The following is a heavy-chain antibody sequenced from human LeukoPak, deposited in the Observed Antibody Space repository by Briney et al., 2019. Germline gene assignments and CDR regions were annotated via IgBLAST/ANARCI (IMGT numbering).Heavy chain of an antibody. V-gene: IGHV3-15*05. J-gene: IGHJ4*02. CDR2: IRSETDGGTT. CDR1: GFTFSGYA. CDR3: TTKKLSVGADY. Sequence: GGSLRLSCAASGFTFSGYAMSWVRQSPGKGLEWVGRIRSETDGGTTDYAASVKGRFTISRDDSKNTLYLQMDSLQTEDTAVYYCTTKKLSVGADYWGQGTLVTVSS. D-gene: IGHD1-26*01.